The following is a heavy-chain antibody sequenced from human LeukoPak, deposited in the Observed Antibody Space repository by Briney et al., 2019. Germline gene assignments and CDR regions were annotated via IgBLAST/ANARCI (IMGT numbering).Heavy chain of an antibody. J-gene: IGHJ6*03. CDR1: GFTFSSYS. CDR2: ISSSSSYI. Sequence: SGGSLRLSCAASGFTFSSYSMNWVRQAPGKGLEWVSSISSSSSYIYYADSVKGRFTTSRDNAKTSLYLQMNSLRAEDTAVYYCARGGDGGDYDILTGYYMDVWGKGTTVTVSS. CDR3: ARGGDGGDYDILTGYYMDV. V-gene: IGHV3-21*01. D-gene: IGHD3-9*01.